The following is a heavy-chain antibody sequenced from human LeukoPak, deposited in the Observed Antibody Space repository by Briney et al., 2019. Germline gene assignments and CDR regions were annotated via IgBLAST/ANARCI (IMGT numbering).Heavy chain of an antibody. Sequence: GGSLTLSCAASGFTFRNYWMHWVRQAPGEGLVWVSRINSDGSDTIYADSVKGRFTISRDNAKNTTYLQMYSLRGEDTALYFCAREDDDYGDYYFDYWGQGTLVTVSS. CDR1: GFTFRNYW. V-gene: IGHV3-74*01. J-gene: IGHJ4*02. D-gene: IGHD4-17*01. CDR3: AREDDDYGDYYFDY. CDR2: INSDGSDT.